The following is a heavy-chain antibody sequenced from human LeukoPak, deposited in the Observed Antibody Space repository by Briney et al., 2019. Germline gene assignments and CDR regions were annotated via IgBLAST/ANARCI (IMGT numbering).Heavy chain of an antibody. D-gene: IGHD5-18*01. V-gene: IGHV3-21*01. Sequence: GGSLRLSCAASGFTFSSYTLNWVRQAPGKGLEWVSSISSTSIDIYYADSVKGRFTISRDSAKNSLFLQMNSLRAEDTAVYYCAKLGVTAMVFDYMDVWGKGTTVIVSS. CDR1: GFTFSSYT. J-gene: IGHJ6*03. CDR2: ISSTSIDI. CDR3: AKLGVTAMVFDYMDV.